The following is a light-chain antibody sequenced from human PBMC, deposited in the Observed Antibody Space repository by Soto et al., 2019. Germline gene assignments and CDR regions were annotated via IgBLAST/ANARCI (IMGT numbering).Light chain of an antibody. J-gene: IGLJ3*02. CDR1: SSNIGSAT. V-gene: IGLV1-44*01. CDR3: AAWDENLNGWV. Sequence: QSVVTQPPSASGTPGQRVTISCSGSSSNIGSATVSWYQHLPGTAPKLLIYYNNHRPSGVPDRFSGSKSGTSASLAISGLQSEDEADYYCAAWDENLNGWVFGGGTKLTVL. CDR2: YNN.